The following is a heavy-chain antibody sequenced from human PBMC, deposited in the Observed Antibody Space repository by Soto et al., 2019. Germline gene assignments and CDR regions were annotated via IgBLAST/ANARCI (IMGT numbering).Heavy chain of an antibody. CDR1: GYTFTSYG. J-gene: IGHJ4*02. CDR3: ARDTYYYDSSGYSPAFDY. D-gene: IGHD3-22*01. Sequence: ASVKVSCKASGYTFTSYGISWVRQAPGQGLEWMGWISTFHGNTNYAQKLQVRVTMTTDTSTSTAYMELRSLRSDDTAVYYCARDTYYYDSSGYSPAFDYWGQGTLVTVSS. V-gene: IGHV1-18*04. CDR2: ISTFHGNT.